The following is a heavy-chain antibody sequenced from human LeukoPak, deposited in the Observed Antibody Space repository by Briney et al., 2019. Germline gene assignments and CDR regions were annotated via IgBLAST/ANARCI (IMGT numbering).Heavy chain of an antibody. V-gene: IGHV1-18*04. J-gene: IGHJ5*02. CDR1: GYTFTSYG. CDR2: ISAYNGNT. Sequence: ASVKVSCKASGYTFTSYGISWVRQAPGQGLEWMGWISAYNGNTNYAQKLQGRVTMTTDTSTSTAYMELRSLGSDDTAVYYCARGRTMVRGVIRWFDPWGQGTLVTVSS. D-gene: IGHD3-10*01. CDR3: ARGRTMVRGVIRWFDP.